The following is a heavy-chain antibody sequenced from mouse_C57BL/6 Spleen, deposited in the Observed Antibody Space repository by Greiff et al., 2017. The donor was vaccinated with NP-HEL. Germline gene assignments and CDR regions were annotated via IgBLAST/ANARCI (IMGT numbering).Heavy chain of an antibody. D-gene: IGHD1-1*01. V-gene: IGHV1-80*01. CDR2: IYPGDGDT. Sequence: QLQQSVADLLKPGASVKISCKASGYAFSSYWMNWVKQRPVKGLEWIGQIYPGDGDTNYNGKFKGKATLTADKSSSTAYMQLSSLTSEDSAVYFCARSDYYGSSFAYWGQGTLVTVSA. CDR1: GYAFSSYW. J-gene: IGHJ3*01. CDR3: ARSDYYGSSFAY.